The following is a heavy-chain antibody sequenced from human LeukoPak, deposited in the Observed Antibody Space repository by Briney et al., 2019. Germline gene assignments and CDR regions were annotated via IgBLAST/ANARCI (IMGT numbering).Heavy chain of an antibody. CDR2: INPNSGGT. V-gene: IGHV1-2*02. Sequence: EASVKVSCKASGYTFTGYYMHWVRQAPGQGLEWMGWINPNSGGTNYAQKFQGRVTMTRDTSISTAYMELSRLRSDDTAVYYCARGKAVAGTSWFDPWGQGTLVTVSS. CDR1: GYTFTGYY. CDR3: ARGKAVAGTSWFDP. J-gene: IGHJ5*02. D-gene: IGHD6-19*01.